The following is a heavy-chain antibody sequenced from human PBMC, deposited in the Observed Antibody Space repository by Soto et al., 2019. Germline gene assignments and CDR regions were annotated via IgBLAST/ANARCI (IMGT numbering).Heavy chain of an antibody. D-gene: IGHD3-10*01. V-gene: IGHV3-23*01. CDR2: IRQSGDRS. CDR1: GFTVSSNY. J-gene: IGHJ4*02. CDR3: VTAVRTRLDN. Sequence: GRPLRLSCAASGFTVSSNYMSWVRQAPGKGLEWVSSIRQSGDRSSYADSAKGRFTISRDNSKNTLYLQMNGLRLDDTAVYYCVTAVRTRLDNWGPGTLVTVSS.